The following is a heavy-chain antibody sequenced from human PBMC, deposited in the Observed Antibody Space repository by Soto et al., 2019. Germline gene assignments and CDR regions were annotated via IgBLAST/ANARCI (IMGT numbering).Heavy chain of an antibody. V-gene: IGHV3-48*02. CDR2: ISSSSTI. CDR3: ARDLGPDY. J-gene: IGHJ4*02. Sequence: GGSLRLSCAASGFTFSSYSMNWVRQAPGKGLEWVSYISSSSTIYYADSVKGRFTISRDNAKNSLYLQMNSLRDEDTAVYYCARDLGPDYWGQGTLVTVSS. CDR1: GFTFSSYS.